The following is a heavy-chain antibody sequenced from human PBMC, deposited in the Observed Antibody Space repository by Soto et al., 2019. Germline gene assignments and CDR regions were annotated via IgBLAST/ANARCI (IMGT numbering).Heavy chain of an antibody. CDR3: ARGGLNYYYGMDV. J-gene: IGHJ6*02. D-gene: IGHD3-16*01. Sequence: QVQLQESGPGLVKPSETLSLTCTVSGGSISSYYWSWIRQPPGKGLEWIGYIYYSGSTNYNPSLKSRVTISVYTSKNQFSLKLSSVTAADTAVYYCARGGLNYYYGMDVWGQGTTVTVSS. V-gene: IGHV4-59*01. CDR1: GGSISSYY. CDR2: IYYSGST.